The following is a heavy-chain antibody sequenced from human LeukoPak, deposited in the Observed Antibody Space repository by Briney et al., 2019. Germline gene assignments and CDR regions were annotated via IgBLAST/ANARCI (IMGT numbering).Heavy chain of an antibody. V-gene: IGHV3-7*01. D-gene: IGHD3-22*01. Sequence: PGGSLRLSCAASGFTFSSSWTSWVRQAPGKGLEWVANIKQDGSEKYYVDSVKGRFTISRDNAKNSLYLQMNSLRAEDTAVYYCARDSSHITMIGYFQHWGQGTLVAVSS. CDR1: GFTFSSSW. CDR3: ARDSSHITMIGYFQH. CDR2: IKQDGSEK. J-gene: IGHJ1*01.